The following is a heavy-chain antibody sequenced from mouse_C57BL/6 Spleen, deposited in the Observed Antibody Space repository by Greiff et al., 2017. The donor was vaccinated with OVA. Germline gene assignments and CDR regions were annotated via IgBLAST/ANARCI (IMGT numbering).Heavy chain of an antibody. CDR2: IYPGNSDT. CDR3: TKGTAQATNYFDY. Sequence: VQLKESGTVLARPGASVKMSCKTSGYTFTSYWMHWVKQRPGQGLEWIGAIYPGNSDTSYNQEFKGKAKLTAVTSASTAYMELSSLTNEDSAVYYCTKGTAQATNYFDYWGQGTTLTVSS. CDR1: GYTFTSYW. J-gene: IGHJ2*01. D-gene: IGHD3-2*02. V-gene: IGHV1-5*01.